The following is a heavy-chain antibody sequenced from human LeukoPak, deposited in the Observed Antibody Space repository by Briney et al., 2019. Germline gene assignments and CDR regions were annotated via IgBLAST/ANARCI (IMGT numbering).Heavy chain of an antibody. Sequence: ASVKVSCKTSGYTFTSFHINWVRQATGQGLEWMGWMNPHSGDRGYAQKFQGRVSITSDTSISTAYMELSSLRSDDTAVYFCARTTSFTASGYDYWGQGTLVTVSS. CDR2: MNPHSGDR. V-gene: IGHV1-8*03. CDR1: GYTFTSFH. D-gene: IGHD6-25*01. CDR3: ARTTSFTASGYDY. J-gene: IGHJ4*02.